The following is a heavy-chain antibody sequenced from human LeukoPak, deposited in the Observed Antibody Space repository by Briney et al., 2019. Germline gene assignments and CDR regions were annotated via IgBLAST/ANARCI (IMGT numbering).Heavy chain of an antibody. J-gene: IGHJ3*02. Sequence: SQTLSLTCTVSGGSISSGSYYWSWIRQPAGKGLEWIGRIYTSGSTNYNPSLKSRVTISVDTSKNQFSLKLSSVTAADTAVYYCATPGYSSGWSDAFDIWGQGTKVTVSS. V-gene: IGHV4-61*02. CDR3: ATPGYSSGWSDAFDI. CDR1: GGSISSGSYY. CDR2: IYTSGST. D-gene: IGHD6-19*01.